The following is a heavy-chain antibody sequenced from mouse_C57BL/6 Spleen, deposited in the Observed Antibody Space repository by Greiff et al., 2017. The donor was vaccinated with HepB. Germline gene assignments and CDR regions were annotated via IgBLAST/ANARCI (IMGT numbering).Heavy chain of an antibody. V-gene: IGHV1-61*01. J-gene: IGHJ3*01. CDR2: IYPSDSET. CDR3: ARWAAQAAWFAY. D-gene: IGHD3-2*02. Sequence: QVQLQQSGAELVRPGSSVKLSCKASGYTFTSYWMDWVKQRPGQGLEWIGNIYPSDSETHYNQKFKDKATLTVDKSSSTAYMQLSSLTSEDSAVYYCARWAAQAAWFAYWGQGTLVTVSA. CDR1: GYTFTSYW.